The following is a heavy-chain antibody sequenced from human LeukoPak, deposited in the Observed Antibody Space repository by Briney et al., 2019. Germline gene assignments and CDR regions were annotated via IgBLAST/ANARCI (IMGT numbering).Heavy chain of an antibody. V-gene: IGHV4-39*01. D-gene: IGHD5-12*01. CDR2: FYDSGST. CDR1: GGSIRSRNYY. CDR3: ARHTRPGCSGYENAFDI. J-gene: IGHJ3*02. Sequence: NASETLSLTCTASGGSIRSRNYYWDWIRQPPGKGLEWIGNFYDSGSTYYNPSLKSRVTISGDTSKNQFSLKLTSVTAADTAVYYCARHTRPGCSGYENAFDIWGQGTMVSVSS.